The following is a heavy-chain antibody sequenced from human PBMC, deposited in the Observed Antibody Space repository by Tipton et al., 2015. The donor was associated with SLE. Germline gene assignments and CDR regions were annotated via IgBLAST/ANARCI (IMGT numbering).Heavy chain of an antibody. D-gene: IGHD3-3*01. CDR2: IYTSGST. CDR3: ARDTVFGVVNY. V-gene: IGHV4-61*02. Sequence: LRLSCTVSGGSISSGSYYWSWIRQPAGKGLEWIGRIYTSGSTNYNPSLKSRVTISVDTSKNQISLKLSSVTAADAAVYYCARDTVFGVVNYWGQGTLVTVSS. CDR1: GGSISSGSYY. J-gene: IGHJ4*02.